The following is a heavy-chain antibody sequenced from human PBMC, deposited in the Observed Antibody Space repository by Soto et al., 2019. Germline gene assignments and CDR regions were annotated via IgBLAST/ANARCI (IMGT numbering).Heavy chain of an antibody. D-gene: IGHD2-2*01. CDR2: IYHSGST. Sequence: QLQLQESGSGLVKPSQTLSLTCAVSGGSISSGGYSWSWIRQPPGKGLEWIGYIYHSGSTYYNPSLKSRVTISVDRSKNQFSLKLSSVTAADTAVYYCAGLYCSSTSCYDRFWWFDPWGQGTLVTVSS. CDR3: AGLYCSSTSCYDRFWWFDP. V-gene: IGHV4-30-2*01. J-gene: IGHJ5*02. CDR1: GGSISSGGYS.